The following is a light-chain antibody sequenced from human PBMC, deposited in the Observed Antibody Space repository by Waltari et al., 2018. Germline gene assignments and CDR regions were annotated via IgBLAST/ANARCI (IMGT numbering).Light chain of an antibody. J-gene: IGKJ2*01. Sequence: DIQMTQSPSSLSASVGDRVTITCRASQSISSYLNWYQHKPGKAPNLLIYTASSLQSGVPSRFSGSGSVTDFTLTISSLQPEDFAAYYCQQSYSAPYTFDQGTKLEI. CDR3: QQSYSAPYT. CDR1: QSISSY. CDR2: TAS. V-gene: IGKV1-39*01.